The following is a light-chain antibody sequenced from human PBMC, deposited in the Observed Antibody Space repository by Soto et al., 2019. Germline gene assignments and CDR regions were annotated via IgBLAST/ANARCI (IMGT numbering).Light chain of an antibody. CDR3: QQRKSYPLT. J-gene: IGKJ5*01. CDR1: QDINTY. CDR2: AAS. Sequence: DIQLTQSPSFLSASVGDRVTITCRASQDINTYLAWYQQKPGKAPKLLIFAASTLQNGVPSRFSGSRSGTEFTVTITSLQPEDFATYYCQQRKSYPLTFGQGTRLEI. V-gene: IGKV1-9*01.